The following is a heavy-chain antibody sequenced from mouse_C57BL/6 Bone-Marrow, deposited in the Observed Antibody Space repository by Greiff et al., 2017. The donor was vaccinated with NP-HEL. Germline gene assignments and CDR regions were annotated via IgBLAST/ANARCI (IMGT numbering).Heavy chain of an antibody. Sequence: EVHLVESGGDLVKPGGSLKLSCAASGFTFSSYGMSWVRQTPDKRLEWVATISSGGSYTYYPDSVKGRFTISRDNAKNTLYLQMSSLKSEDTAMYYCARRAGGYYDAMDYWGQGTSVTVSS. CDR1: GFTFSSYG. J-gene: IGHJ4*01. CDR2: ISSGGSYT. D-gene: IGHD2-2*01. V-gene: IGHV5-6*01. CDR3: ARRAGGYYDAMDY.